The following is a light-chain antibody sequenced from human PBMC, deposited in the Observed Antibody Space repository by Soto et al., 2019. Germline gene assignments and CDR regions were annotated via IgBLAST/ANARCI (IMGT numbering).Light chain of an antibody. V-gene: IGLV2-14*01. Sequence: QSVLTQPASASGSPGQSVSIACTGTSSDIGTYKYVSWYQQHPGKAPKLMIYEVSNRPSGVSDRFSGSKSGNTASLTISGLQPEDEADYYCISYTSGTTLYVFGTGTKVTVL. CDR2: EVS. J-gene: IGLJ1*01. CDR1: SSDIGTYKY. CDR3: ISYTSGTTLYV.